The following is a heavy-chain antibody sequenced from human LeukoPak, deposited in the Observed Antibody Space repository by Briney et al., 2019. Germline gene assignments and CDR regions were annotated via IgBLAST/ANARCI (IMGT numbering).Heavy chain of an antibody. D-gene: IGHD3-22*01. Sequence: ASVKVSSKASGYTFASYGISWVRQAPGQGLKWMGWISAYNGNTNHAQKLQGRVTMTTDTSTSTAYMELRSLRSDDTAVYYCARDWGHYDSSGYWFDPWGQGTLVTVSS. CDR2: ISAYNGNT. J-gene: IGHJ5*02. CDR3: ARDWGHYDSSGYWFDP. V-gene: IGHV1-18*01. CDR1: GYTFASYG.